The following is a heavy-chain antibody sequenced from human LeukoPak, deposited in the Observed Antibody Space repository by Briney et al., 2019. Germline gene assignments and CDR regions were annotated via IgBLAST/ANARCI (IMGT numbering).Heavy chain of an antibody. CDR2: IYYSGST. CDR3: ARDLAGSDYADS. CDR1: GGSNSSSSYY. J-gene: IGHJ5*01. D-gene: IGHD4-17*01. V-gene: IGHV4-39*07. Sequence: SETLSLTCTVSGGSNSSSSYYWGWIRKPPGKGLEWIGSIYYSGSTYYNPSLKSRVTISVDTSKNQFSLELSSVTAADTAVYYCARDLAGSDYADSWGQGTLVTVSP.